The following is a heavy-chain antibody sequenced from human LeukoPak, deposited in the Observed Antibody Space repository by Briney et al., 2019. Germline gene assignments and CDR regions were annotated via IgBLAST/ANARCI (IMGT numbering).Heavy chain of an antibody. D-gene: IGHD3-10*01. Sequence: SETLSPTCAVYGGSFSGYYWSWIRQPPGKGLEWIGEINHSGSTNYNPSLKSRVTISVDTSKNQFSLKLSSVTAADTAVYYCASMVRGVIPGYWGQGTLVTVSS. CDR1: GGSFSGYY. CDR3: ASMVRGVIPGY. J-gene: IGHJ4*02. CDR2: INHSGST. V-gene: IGHV4-34*01.